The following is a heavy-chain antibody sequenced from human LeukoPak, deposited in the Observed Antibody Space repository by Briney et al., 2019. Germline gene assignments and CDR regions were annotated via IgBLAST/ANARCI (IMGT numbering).Heavy chain of an antibody. Sequence: SETLSLNCAVYGGSFSGYYWSWIRQPPGKGLEWIGEINHSGSTNYNPSLKSRVTISVDTSKNQFSLKLSSVTAADTAVYYCAHKGYSSSSDHYYYGMDVWGQGTTVTVSS. CDR1: GGSFSGYY. J-gene: IGHJ6*02. D-gene: IGHD6-6*01. V-gene: IGHV4-34*01. CDR2: INHSGST. CDR3: AHKGYSSSSDHYYYGMDV.